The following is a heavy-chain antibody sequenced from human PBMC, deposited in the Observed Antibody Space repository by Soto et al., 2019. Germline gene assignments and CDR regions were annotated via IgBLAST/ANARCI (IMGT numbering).Heavy chain of an antibody. J-gene: IGHJ5*02. D-gene: IGHD3-9*01. Sequence: SETLSLTCTVSGGSISSGGYYWSWIRQHPGKGLEWIGYIYYSGSTYYNPSLKSRVTISVDTSKNQFSLKLSSVTAADTAVYYCARGAKMDILTGYGPHNNWFDPWGQGTLVTVSS. V-gene: IGHV4-31*03. CDR1: GGSISSGGYY. CDR3: ARGAKMDILTGYGPHNNWFDP. CDR2: IYYSGST.